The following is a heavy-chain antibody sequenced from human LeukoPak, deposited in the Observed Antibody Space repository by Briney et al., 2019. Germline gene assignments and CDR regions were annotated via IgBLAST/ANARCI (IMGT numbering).Heavy chain of an antibody. CDR1: GYTLTELS. CDR3: ARMYYYGSGTLRALPDYFDY. CDR2: FDPEDGET. Sequence: GASVKVSCKVSGYTLTELSMHWVRQAPGKGLEWMGGFDPEDGETIYAQKFQGRVTMTEDTSTDTAYMELSSLRSEDTAVYYCARMYYYGSGTLRALPDYFDYWGQGTLVTVSS. D-gene: IGHD3-10*01. V-gene: IGHV1-24*01. J-gene: IGHJ4*02.